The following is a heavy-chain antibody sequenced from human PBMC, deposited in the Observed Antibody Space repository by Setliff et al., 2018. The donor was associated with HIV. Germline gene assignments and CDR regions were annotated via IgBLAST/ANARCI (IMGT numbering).Heavy chain of an antibody. CDR3: ARPLPIGGYCSSTSCQGAFDF. J-gene: IGHJ3*01. CDR1: GYTFSSYD. Sequence: ASVKVSCKASGYTFSSYDINWVRQATGQRLEWMGWMNPNSGNTGYAQKLQGRVTMTTDTSTNTAYMELRSLRSDDTAVYYCARPLPIGGYCSSTSCQGAFDFWGQGTMVTVSS. D-gene: IGHD2-2*01. V-gene: IGHV1-8*02. CDR2: MNPNSGNT.